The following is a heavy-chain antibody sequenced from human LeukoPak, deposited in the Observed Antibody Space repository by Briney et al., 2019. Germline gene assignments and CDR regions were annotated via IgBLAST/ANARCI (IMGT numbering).Heavy chain of an antibody. CDR1: GGSISSYY. D-gene: IGHD3-10*01. CDR2: IYYSGST. Sequence: PSETLSFTCTVSGGSISSYYWSWIRQPPGKGLEWIGYIYYSGSTNYNPSLKSRVTISVDTSKNQFSLKLNSVTAADTAVYYCARTEGDDAFDIWGHGTMVTVSS. J-gene: IGHJ3*02. V-gene: IGHV4-59*01. CDR3: ARTEGDDAFDI.